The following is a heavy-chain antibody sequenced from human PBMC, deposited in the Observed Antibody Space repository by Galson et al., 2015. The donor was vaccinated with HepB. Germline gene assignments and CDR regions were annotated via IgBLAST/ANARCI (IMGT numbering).Heavy chain of an antibody. CDR3: ARGRITMIVPIPFDY. Sequence: SLRLSCAASGFTFSSYAMHWVRQAPGKGLEYVSAISSNGGSTYYANSVKGRFTISRDNSKNTLYLQMGSLRAEDMAVYYCARGRITMIVPIPFDYWGQGTLVTVSP. CDR1: GFTFSSYA. D-gene: IGHD3-22*01. V-gene: IGHV3-64*01. CDR2: ISSNGGST. J-gene: IGHJ4*02.